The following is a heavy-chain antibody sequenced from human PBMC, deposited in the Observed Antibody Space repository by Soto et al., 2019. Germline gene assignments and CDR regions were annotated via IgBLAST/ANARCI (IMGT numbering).Heavy chain of an antibody. CDR3: ASSYTSHYYDSSGYDYFYY. D-gene: IGHD3-22*01. Sequence: SETLSLTCTVSGGSISSSSYYWGWIRQPPGKGLEWIGSIYYSGSTYYNPSLKSRVTKSVDTSKNQFSLKLSSLTAADTAVYYCASSYTSHYYDSSGYDYFYYWGQGTLVTVSS. V-gene: IGHV4-39*01. CDR1: GGSISSSSYY. J-gene: IGHJ4*02. CDR2: IYYSGST.